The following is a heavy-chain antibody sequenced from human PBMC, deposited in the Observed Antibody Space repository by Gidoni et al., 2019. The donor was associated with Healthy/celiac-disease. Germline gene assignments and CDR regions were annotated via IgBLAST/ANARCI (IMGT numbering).Heavy chain of an antibody. V-gene: IGHV4-39*01. D-gene: IGHD2-15*01. CDR3: ARHGCSGGSCYSGSYYFDY. J-gene: IGHJ4*02. Sequence: QLQLQESGPGLVKPSETLSLTCTVSGGSISRSSYYWGWLRQPPGKGLEWIGSIYYSGSTYYNPSLKSRVTISVDTSKNQFSLKLSSVTAADTAVYYCARHGCSGGSCYSGSYYFDYWGQGTLVTVSS. CDR2: IYYSGST. CDR1: GGSISRSSYY.